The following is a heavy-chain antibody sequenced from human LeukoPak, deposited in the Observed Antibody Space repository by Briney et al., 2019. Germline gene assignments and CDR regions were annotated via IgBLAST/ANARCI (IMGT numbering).Heavy chain of an antibody. CDR2: ISYDGSNK. CDR3: AKDPRAAGPYYYYYYMDV. CDR1: GFTFSSYG. Sequence: GRSLRLSCAASGFTFSSYGMHWVRQAPGKGLEWVALISYDGSNKYYADSVKGRFTISRDNSKNTLYLQMNSLRADDTAMYYCAKDPRAAGPYYYYYYMDVWGQGTTVTVSS. V-gene: IGHV3-30*18. J-gene: IGHJ6*03. D-gene: IGHD6-13*01.